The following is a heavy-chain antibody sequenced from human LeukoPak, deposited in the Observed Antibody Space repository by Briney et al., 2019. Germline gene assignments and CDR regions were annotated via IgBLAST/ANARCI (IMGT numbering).Heavy chain of an antibody. J-gene: IGHJ4*02. Sequence: ASVTVSCKASGYTFTAHYMHWVRQAPGQGLEWMGWINPNNGGTNYAQKFQGRGTMTRDTSISTAYVELTSLRADDSAVYYCANTGSYSPTRSDYWGQGTLVTVSS. CDR1: GYTFTAHY. D-gene: IGHD1-26*01. CDR3: ANTGSYSPTRSDY. V-gene: IGHV1-2*02. CDR2: INPNNGGT.